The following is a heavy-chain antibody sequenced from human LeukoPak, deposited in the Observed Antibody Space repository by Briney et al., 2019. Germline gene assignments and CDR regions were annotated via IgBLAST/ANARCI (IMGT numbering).Heavy chain of an antibody. Sequence: SETLSLTCTVSGGSISSYYGSWIRQPPGEGLEWVGYIYYSGSTNYNPSLKSRVTISVDTSKNQFSLKLRSVTAADTAVYYCARDRSPPSVYGDYADAFDIWGQGTMVTVSS. D-gene: IGHD4-17*01. J-gene: IGHJ3*02. CDR1: GGSISSYY. CDR2: IYYSGST. V-gene: IGHV4-59*01. CDR3: ARDRSPPSVYGDYADAFDI.